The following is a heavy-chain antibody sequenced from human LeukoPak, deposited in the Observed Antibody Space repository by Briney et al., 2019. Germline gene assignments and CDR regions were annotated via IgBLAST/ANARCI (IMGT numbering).Heavy chain of an antibody. D-gene: IGHD3-22*01. CDR1: GGSFSGYY. J-gene: IGHJ4*02. Sequence: SETLSLTCAVYGGSFSGYYWSWIRRPPGKGLEWIGEINHSGSTNYNPSLKSRVTISVDTSKNQFSLKLSSVTAADTAVYYCARFYDSSANDYWGQGTLVTVSS. CDR2: INHSGST. V-gene: IGHV4-34*01. CDR3: ARFYDSSANDY.